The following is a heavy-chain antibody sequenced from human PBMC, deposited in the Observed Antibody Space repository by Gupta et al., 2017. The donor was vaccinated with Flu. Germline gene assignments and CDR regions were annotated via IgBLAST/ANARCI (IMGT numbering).Heavy chain of an antibody. CDR1: GGSISSSSYY. D-gene: IGHD2-15*01. CDR2: IYYSGST. CDR3: ARRGPPGVEDY. V-gene: IGHV4-39*01. J-gene: IGHJ4*02. Sequence: QLQLQESGPGLVKPSETLSLTCTVSGGSISSSSYYWGWIRQPPGKGLEWIGSIYYSGSTYYNPSLKSRVTISVDTSKNQFSLKLSSVTAADTAVYYCARRGPPGVEDYWGQGTLVTVSS.